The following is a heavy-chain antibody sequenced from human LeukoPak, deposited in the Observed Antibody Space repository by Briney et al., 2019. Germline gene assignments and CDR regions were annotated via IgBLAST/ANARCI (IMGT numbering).Heavy chain of an antibody. J-gene: IGHJ4*02. CDR2: IYPDDSDA. CDR1: GYGFTTYW. Sequence: GESLKISCKGSGYGFTTYWIAWVRQMPGKGLEWMGIIYPDDSDARYGPSFQGQVTISADKSISTAYLQWNRLKASDTTMYYCTRLDYHDSSTLDYWGQGTLVTVSS. D-gene: IGHD3-22*01. CDR3: TRLDYHDSSTLDY. V-gene: IGHV5-51*01.